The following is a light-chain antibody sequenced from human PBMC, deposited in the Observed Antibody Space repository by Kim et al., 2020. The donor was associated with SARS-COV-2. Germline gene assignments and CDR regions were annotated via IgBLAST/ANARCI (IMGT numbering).Light chain of an antibody. J-gene: IGKJ1*01. CDR1: RDIYNY. CDR3: QKYNSATWT. V-gene: IGKV1-27*01. CDR2: AAS. Sequence: ASVGDRVTITCRASRDIYNYLAWYRQKPGKVPQLLIYAASTLQSGVPSRFSGSGSGTDFSLTISNLQPEDVATYYCQKYNSATWTFGQGTKVDIK.